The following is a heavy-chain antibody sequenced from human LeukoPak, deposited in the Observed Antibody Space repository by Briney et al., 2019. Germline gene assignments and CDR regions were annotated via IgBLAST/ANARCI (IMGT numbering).Heavy chain of an antibody. CDR2: ISGSGGST. Sequence: PGASLRLSCAASGFTFSSYAMSWVRQAPGKGLEWVSAISGSGGSTYYADSVKGRFTISRDNAKNSLYLQMNSLRAEDTAVYYCAREGHYDYVWGSYSWFDPWGQGTLVTVSS. CDR1: GFTFSSYA. CDR3: AREGHYDYVWGSYSWFDP. V-gene: IGHV3-23*01. D-gene: IGHD3-16*01. J-gene: IGHJ5*02.